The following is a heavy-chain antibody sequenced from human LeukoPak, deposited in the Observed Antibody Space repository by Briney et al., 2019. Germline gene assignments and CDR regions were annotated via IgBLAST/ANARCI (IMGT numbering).Heavy chain of an antibody. CDR3: ASVGTAGTDY. V-gene: IGHV4-30-2*01. CDR2: IYHSGST. D-gene: IGHD6-13*01. CDR1: GGSISSGGYH. J-gene: IGHJ4*02. Sequence: SQTLSLTCTVSGGSISSGGYHWSWIRQPPGKGLEWIGYIYHSGSTYYNPSLKSRVTISVDRSKNQFSLKLSSVTAADTAVYYCASVGTAGTDYWGQGTLVTVSS.